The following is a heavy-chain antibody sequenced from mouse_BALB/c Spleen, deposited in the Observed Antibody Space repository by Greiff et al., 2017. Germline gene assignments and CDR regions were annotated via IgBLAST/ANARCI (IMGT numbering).Heavy chain of an antibody. J-gene: IGHJ2*01. CDR3: ARDGYFDY. V-gene: IGHV5-4*02. CDR1: GFTFSDYY. Sequence: EVHLVESGGGLVKPGGSLKLSCAASGFTFSDYYMYWVRQTPEKRLEWVATISDGGSYTYYPDSVKGRFTISRDNAKNNLYLQMSSLKSEDTAMYYCARDGYFDYWGQGTTLTVSS. CDR2: ISDGGSYT.